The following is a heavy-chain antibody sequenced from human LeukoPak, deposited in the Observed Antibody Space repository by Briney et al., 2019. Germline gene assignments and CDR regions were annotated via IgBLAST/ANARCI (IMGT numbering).Heavy chain of an antibody. Sequence: GGYLRLSCAASGFTFSTYAMSWVRQAPGKGLEWVSGVTSGGDTTYYADSVKGRFTISRDNSKNTVSLHMNSLRAEDTAVYYCAKVAPLGSSWYAFNYWGQGTLVTVSS. J-gene: IGHJ4*02. CDR1: GFTFSTYA. CDR3: AKVAPLGSSWYAFNY. CDR2: VTSGGDTT. V-gene: IGHV3-23*01. D-gene: IGHD6-13*01.